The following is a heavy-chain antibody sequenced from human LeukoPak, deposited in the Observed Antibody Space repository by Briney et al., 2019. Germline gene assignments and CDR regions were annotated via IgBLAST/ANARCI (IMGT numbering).Heavy chain of an antibody. Sequence: SETLSLTCAVYGGSFSGYYWSWIRQPPGKGLEWIGEINHSGSTNCNPSLKSRVTISVDTSKNQFSLKLSSVTAADTAVYYCARGRVAGKPNDYWGQGTLVTVSS. CDR3: ARGRVAGKPNDY. J-gene: IGHJ4*02. CDR1: GGSFSGYY. D-gene: IGHD6-19*01. CDR2: INHSGST. V-gene: IGHV4-34*01.